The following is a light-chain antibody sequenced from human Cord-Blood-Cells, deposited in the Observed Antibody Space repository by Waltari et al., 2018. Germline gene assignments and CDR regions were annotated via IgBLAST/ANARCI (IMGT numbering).Light chain of an antibody. V-gene: IGKV3-20*01. CDR1: QSVSSSY. Sequence: EIELTQSPGTLSLSPGERATLSCRASQSVSSSYLAWYQQKPGQAPRLLIYGASNRATGIPDRFSGSGSGTDFTLTISRLEPEDFAVYYCQQYGSSPPYTFGQGTKLEIK. CDR2: GAS. CDR3: QQYGSSPPYT. J-gene: IGKJ2*01.